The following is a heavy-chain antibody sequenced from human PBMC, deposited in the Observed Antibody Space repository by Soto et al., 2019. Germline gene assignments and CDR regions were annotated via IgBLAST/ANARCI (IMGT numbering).Heavy chain of an antibody. J-gene: IGHJ4*02. Sequence: QVQLVESGGGVVQPGRSLRLSCAASGFTFSSYGMHWVRQAPGKGLEWVAVIWYDGSNKYYADSVKGRFTISRDNSKNTQYLQMNSLRAEDTAVYYCEREGAYYDISPEDYWGQGTLVTVSS. CDR1: GFTFSSYG. CDR3: EREGAYYDISPEDY. CDR2: IWYDGSNK. V-gene: IGHV3-33*01. D-gene: IGHD3-9*01.